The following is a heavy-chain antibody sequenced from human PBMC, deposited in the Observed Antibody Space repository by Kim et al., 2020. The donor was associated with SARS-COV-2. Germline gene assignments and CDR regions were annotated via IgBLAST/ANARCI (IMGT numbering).Heavy chain of an antibody. D-gene: IGHD1-1*01. CDR3: ARRTRGLGDYYYGMDV. CDR2: IYYSGST. CDR1: GGSISSSSYY. Sequence: SETLSLTCTVAGGSISSSSYYWGWIRQPPGKGLEWIGSIYYSGSTYYNPSLKSRVTISVDTSKNQFSLKLSSVTAADTAVYYCARRTRGLGDYYYGMDVWGQGTTVTVSS. J-gene: IGHJ6*02. V-gene: IGHV4-39*01.